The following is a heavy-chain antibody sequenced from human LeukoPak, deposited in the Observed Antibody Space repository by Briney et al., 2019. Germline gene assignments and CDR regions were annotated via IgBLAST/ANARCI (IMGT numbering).Heavy chain of an antibody. CDR2: IYYSGST. Sequence: PSETLSLTCTVSGGSINRYYWSWIRQSPGKGLEYIGYIYYSGSTNYNPSLKSRVTISVDTSKNQFSLKLSSVTAADTAVYYCARGQVNYYDSSGYYNDAFDIWGQGTMVTVSS. J-gene: IGHJ3*02. CDR3: ARGQVNYYDSSGYYNDAFDI. D-gene: IGHD3-22*01. V-gene: IGHV4-59*01. CDR1: GGSINRYY.